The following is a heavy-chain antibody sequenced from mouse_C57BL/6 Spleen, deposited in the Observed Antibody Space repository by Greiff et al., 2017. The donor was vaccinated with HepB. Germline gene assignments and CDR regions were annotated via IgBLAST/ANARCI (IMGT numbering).Heavy chain of an antibody. CDR2: IYPGSGST. V-gene: IGHV1-55*01. D-gene: IGHD2-4*01. Sequence: QVQLQQSGAELVKPGASVKMSCKASGYTFTSYWITWVKQRPGQGLEWIGDIYPGSGSTNYNEKFKSKATLTVDTSSSTAYMQLSSLTSEDSAVYYCARKGPYDYDGRGYAMDYWGQGTSVTVSS. J-gene: IGHJ4*01. CDR3: ARKGPYDYDGRGYAMDY. CDR1: GYTFTSYW.